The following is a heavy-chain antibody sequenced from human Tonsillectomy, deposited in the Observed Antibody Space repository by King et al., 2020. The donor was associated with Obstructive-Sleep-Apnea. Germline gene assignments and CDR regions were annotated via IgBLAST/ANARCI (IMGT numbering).Heavy chain of an antibody. Sequence: VQLVQSGGGLVQPGGSLRLSCAASGFTFSSYAMSWVRQAPGKGLEWVSAISGSGGSTYYADSVKGRFTISRDNSKNTLYLQMNSLRAEDTAGYYCAKTLILWFGELLPHRGAFDIWGQGTMVTVSS. CDR1: GFTFSSYA. CDR3: AKTLILWFGELLPHRGAFDI. J-gene: IGHJ3*02. V-gene: IGHV3-23*04. D-gene: IGHD3-10*01. CDR2: ISGSGGST.